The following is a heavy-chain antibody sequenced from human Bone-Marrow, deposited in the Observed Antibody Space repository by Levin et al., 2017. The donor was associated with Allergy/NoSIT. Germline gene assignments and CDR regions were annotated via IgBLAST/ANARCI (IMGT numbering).Heavy chain of an antibody. CDR3: AGEEWYRFDP. CDR2: TNQDGTTE. Sequence: GGSLRLSCAASGFTFRNFWMSWVRQAPGKGPEWVANTNQDGTTEYYVDSVKGRFTISRDNAKNSLYLQMNSLTVEDTAVYYCAGEEWYRFDPWGQGTLVTVSS. V-gene: IGHV3-7*01. CDR1: GFTFRNFW. J-gene: IGHJ5*02. D-gene: IGHD3-3*01.